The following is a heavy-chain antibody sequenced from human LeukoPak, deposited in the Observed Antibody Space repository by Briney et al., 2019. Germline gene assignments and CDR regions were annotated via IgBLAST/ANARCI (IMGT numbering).Heavy chain of an antibody. Sequence: PGGSLRLSCAASGFTFSNAWMSWVRQAPGKGLEWVGHIKSKTDGGTTDYAAPVKGRFTISRDDSKNTLYLQMNSLKTEDTAVYYCTTDNGYSYGNDAFDIWGQGTMITVSS. D-gene: IGHD5-18*01. CDR2: IKSKTDGGTT. V-gene: IGHV3-15*01. J-gene: IGHJ3*02. CDR1: GFTFSNAW. CDR3: TTDNGYSYGNDAFDI.